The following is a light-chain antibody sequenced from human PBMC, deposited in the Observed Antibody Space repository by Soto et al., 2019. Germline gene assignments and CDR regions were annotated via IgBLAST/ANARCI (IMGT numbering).Light chain of an antibody. V-gene: IGKV3-15*01. J-gene: IGKJ4*01. Sequence: EIVMTQSPASLSVSPGDSATLSCRASQNVRSDVAGYQHKPGQAPRLLIYGASTRAIGIPARFSGSGSGTEFTLTITSLQSEDFAVYFCQQYNNWPPLTFGGGTKVEIK. CDR1: QNVRSD. CDR3: QQYNNWPPLT. CDR2: GAS.